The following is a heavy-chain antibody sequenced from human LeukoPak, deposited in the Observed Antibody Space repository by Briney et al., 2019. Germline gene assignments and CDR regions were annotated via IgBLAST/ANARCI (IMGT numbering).Heavy chain of an antibody. CDR3: ARRGYYGSGSYWFDP. D-gene: IGHD3-10*01. CDR1: GGSISIYY. V-gene: IGHV4-59*08. J-gene: IGHJ5*02. Sequence: SETLSLTCTVSGGSISIYYWIGIRQPPGKGREESGYIYYSGSTNYNPSLKSRVTISVDTSKNQFSLKLSSVTAADTAVYYCARRGYYGSGSYWFDPWGQGTLVTVSS. CDR2: IYYSGST.